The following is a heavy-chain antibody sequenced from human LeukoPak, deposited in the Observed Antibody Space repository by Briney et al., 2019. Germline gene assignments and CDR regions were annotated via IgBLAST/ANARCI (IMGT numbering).Heavy chain of an antibody. V-gene: IGHV3-7*03. CDR2: IKQDGSEK. J-gene: IGHJ4*02. D-gene: IGHD3-22*01. CDR1: GFTFSSYW. CDR3: ARDGYYYDSSGQHSSYYFDY. Sequence: GGSLRLSCAASGFTFSSYWMSWVRQAPGKGLEWVANIKQDGSEKYYVDSVKGRFTISRDNAKNSLYLQMNILRAEDTALYYCARDGYYYDSSGQHSSYYFDYWGQGTLVTVSS.